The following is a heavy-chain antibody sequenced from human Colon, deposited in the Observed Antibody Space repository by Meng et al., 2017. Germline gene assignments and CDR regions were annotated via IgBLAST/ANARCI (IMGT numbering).Heavy chain of an antibody. CDR2: ISTSGTSS. V-gene: IGHV3-23*01. CDR3: AKGRTSDY. J-gene: IGHJ4*02. CDR1: GFTLSNFA. Sequence: GFGGRLVQSGGSLRVSCAASGFTLSNFAMSWVRQAPGKGLEWVSAISTSGTSSYDADSVKGRFTISRDNSRNTLYLQMNSLRAEDTAVYYCAKGRTSDYWGQGTLVTVSS. D-gene: IGHD3/OR15-3a*01.